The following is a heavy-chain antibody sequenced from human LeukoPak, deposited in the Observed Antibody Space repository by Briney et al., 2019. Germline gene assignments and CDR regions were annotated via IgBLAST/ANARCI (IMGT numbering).Heavy chain of an antibody. CDR2: TKSRIDSGTT. Sequence: GGSLRLSCAASGFTFTNAWMSWVRQAPGKGLEWVGRTKSRIDSGTTDYAAPVKGRFTISRDDSKHTVYLQMDSLKIEDTAVYYCSTLLHWGQGALVTVSS. J-gene: IGHJ4*02. CDR1: GFTFTNAW. CDR3: STLLH. V-gene: IGHV3-15*01.